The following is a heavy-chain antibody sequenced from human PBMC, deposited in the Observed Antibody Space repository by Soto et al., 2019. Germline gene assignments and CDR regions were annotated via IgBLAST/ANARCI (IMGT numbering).Heavy chain of an antibody. CDR2: INPNSGGT. CDR3: ASAKKVYARSGYYYAHIDY. V-gene: IGHV1-2*04. J-gene: IGHJ4*02. Sequence: RASVKVSCKASGYTFTGYYMHWVRQAPGQGLEWMGWINPNSGGTNYAQKFQGWVTMTRDTSISTAYMELSRLRSDDTAVYYCASAKKVYARSGYYYAHIDYWGQGTLVTVSS. D-gene: IGHD3-22*01. CDR1: GYTFTGYY.